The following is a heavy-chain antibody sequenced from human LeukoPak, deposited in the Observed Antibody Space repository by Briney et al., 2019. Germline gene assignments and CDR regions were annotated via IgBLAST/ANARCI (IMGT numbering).Heavy chain of an antibody. CDR2: MNPNSGNT. Sequence: ASVKVSCKASGYTFTSYDINWVRQATGQGLEWMGWMNPNSGNTGYAQKFQGRVTITRNTSISTAYMELRSLRSDDTAVYYCARVVPAERYIYFDYWGQGTLVTVSS. J-gene: IGHJ4*02. CDR1: GYTFTSYD. CDR3: ARVVPAERYIYFDY. D-gene: IGHD2-2*01. V-gene: IGHV1-8*03.